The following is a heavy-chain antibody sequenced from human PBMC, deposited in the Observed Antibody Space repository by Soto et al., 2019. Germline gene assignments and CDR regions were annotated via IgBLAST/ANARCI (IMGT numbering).Heavy chain of an antibody. Sequence: SETLSLTCTVSGGSISSSSYYWGWIRQPPGKGLEWIGSIYYSGSTYYNPSLKSRVTISVDTSKNQFSLKLSSVTAADTAVYYCARSRGVIRYYYYYGMDVWGQGTTVTVSS. D-gene: IGHD3-10*01. J-gene: IGHJ6*02. CDR3: ARSRGVIRYYYYYGMDV. V-gene: IGHV4-39*07. CDR1: GGSISSSSYY. CDR2: IYYSGST.